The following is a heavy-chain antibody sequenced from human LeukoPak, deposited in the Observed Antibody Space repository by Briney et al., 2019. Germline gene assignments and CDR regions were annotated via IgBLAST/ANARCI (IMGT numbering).Heavy chain of an antibody. CDR2: IYYSGST. CDR3: ARRIAVAEDAFDI. D-gene: IGHD6-19*01. V-gene: IGHV4-39*07. CDR1: GGSISSSNYY. J-gene: IGHJ3*02. Sequence: SETLSLTCTVSGGSISSSNYYWGWIRQPPGKGLEWIGNIYYSGSTYYNPSLKSRATISVDTSKNQFSLKLSSVTAADTAVYYCARRIAVAEDAFDIWGQGTMVTVSS.